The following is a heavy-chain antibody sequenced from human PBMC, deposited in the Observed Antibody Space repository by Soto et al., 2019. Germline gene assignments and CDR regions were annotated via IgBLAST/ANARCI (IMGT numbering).Heavy chain of an antibody. Sequence: GGSLRLSCAASGFTFSSYAMSWVRQAPGKGLEWVSAISGSGGSTYYADSVKGRFTISRDNSKNTLYLQMNSLRAEDTAVYYCAKGLGPKHEYYYYGMDVWGQGTTVTVSS. CDR3: AKGLGPKHEYYYYGMDV. D-gene: IGHD6-6*01. CDR1: GFTFSSYA. J-gene: IGHJ6*02. V-gene: IGHV3-23*01. CDR2: ISGSGGST.